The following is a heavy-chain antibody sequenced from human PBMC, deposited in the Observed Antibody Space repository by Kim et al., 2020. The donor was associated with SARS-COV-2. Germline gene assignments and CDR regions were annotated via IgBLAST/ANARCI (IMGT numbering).Heavy chain of an antibody. Sequence: SETLSLTCTVSGGSISISSYYWGWIRQPPGKGLEWIGSIYYSGSTYYNPSLKCRVTISVDTSKNQFSLKLSSVTAADTAVYYCARRVYSSSWQWFDPWGQGTLVTVSS. CDR1: GGSISISSYY. D-gene: IGHD6-13*01. CDR3: ARRVYSSSWQWFDP. J-gene: IGHJ5*02. V-gene: IGHV4-39*01. CDR2: IYYSGST.